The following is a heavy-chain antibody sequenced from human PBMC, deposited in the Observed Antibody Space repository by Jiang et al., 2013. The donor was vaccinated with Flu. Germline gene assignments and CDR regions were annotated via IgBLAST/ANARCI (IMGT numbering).Heavy chain of an antibody. CDR3: ARISMITFGGVMALADY. J-gene: IGHJ4*02. D-gene: IGHD3-16*01. Sequence: KPTQTLTLTCTVSGFSLSNARMGVSWIRQPPGKALEWLAHIFSNDEKSYSTSLKSRLTISKDTSKSQVVLTMTNMDPVDTATYYCARISMITFGGVMALADYWGQGTLVTVSS. CDR1: GFSLSNARMG. CDR2: IFSNDEK. V-gene: IGHV2-26*01.